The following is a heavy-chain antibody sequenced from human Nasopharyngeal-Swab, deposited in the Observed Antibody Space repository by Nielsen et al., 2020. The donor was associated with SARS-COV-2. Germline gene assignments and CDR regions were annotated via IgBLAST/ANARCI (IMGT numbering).Heavy chain of an antibody. CDR3: ARAYYYDSSGYYIRGAYFDY. D-gene: IGHD3-22*01. CDR2: IYSSGST. J-gene: IGHJ4*02. Sequence: WIRQPPGKGLEWIGSIYSSGSTYYNPSLKSRVTISVDTSKNQFSLKLSSVTAADTAVYYCARAYYYDSSGYYIRGAYFDYWGQGTLVTVSS. V-gene: IGHV4-39*01.